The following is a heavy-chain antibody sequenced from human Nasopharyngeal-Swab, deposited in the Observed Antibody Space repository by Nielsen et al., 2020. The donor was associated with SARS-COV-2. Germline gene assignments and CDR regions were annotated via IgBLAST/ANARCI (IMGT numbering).Heavy chain of an antibody. CDR2: ISSSGSTI. J-gene: IGHJ6*02. Sequence: LKISCAASGFTFSSYEMNWVRPAPGKGLEWVSYISSSGSTIYYADSVKGRFTISRDNAKNSLYLQMNSLRAEDTAVYYCARDQGIFQGDYYYYYGMDVWGQGTTVTVSS. CDR3: ARDQGIFQGDYYYYYGMDV. D-gene: IGHD2-15*01. V-gene: IGHV3-48*03. CDR1: GFTFSSYE.